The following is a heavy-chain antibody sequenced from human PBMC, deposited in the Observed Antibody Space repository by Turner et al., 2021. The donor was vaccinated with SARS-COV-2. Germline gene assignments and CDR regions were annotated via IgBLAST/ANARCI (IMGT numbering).Heavy chain of an antibody. CDR2: IYSGGST. CDR3: ARDLNYYGMDV. Sequence: EVQLVETGGGLIQPGGSLRLSCAASGFTVSSNYMSWVRQAPGKGLEWVSVIYSGGSTFYADSVKGRFTTSRDNSKNTLYLQMNSLRAEDTAVYYCARDLNYYGMDVWGQGTTVTVSS. J-gene: IGHJ6*02. CDR1: GFTVSSNY. D-gene: IGHD3-9*01. V-gene: IGHV3-53*02.